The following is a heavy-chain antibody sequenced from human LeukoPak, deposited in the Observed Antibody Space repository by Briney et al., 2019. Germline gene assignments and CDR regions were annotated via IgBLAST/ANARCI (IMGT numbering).Heavy chain of an antibody. J-gene: IGHJ4*02. CDR3: AAGWVCSGGSCYYYFDY. Sequence: GASAKVSCKASGFTFTSSAMQWVRQARGQRLEWIGWIVVGSGNTNYAQKFQERVTITRDMSTSTAYMELSSLRYEDTAVYYCAAGWVCSGGSCYYYFDYWGQGTLVTVSS. V-gene: IGHV1-58*02. D-gene: IGHD2-15*01. CDR1: GFTFTSSA. CDR2: IVVGSGNT.